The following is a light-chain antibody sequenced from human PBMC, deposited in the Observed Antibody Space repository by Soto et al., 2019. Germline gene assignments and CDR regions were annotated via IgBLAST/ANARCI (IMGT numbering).Light chain of an antibody. V-gene: IGLV2-14*01. Sequence: QSALTQPASVSGSPGQSIAISCTGTSSDVGGYNYVSWYQQHPGKAPKLLIYDVSNRPSGVSNRFSGSQSGNTASLTISGLQTEDEADYYCSSYTSSSTQYVFGTGTKLTVL. CDR3: SSYTSSSTQYV. CDR1: SSDVGGYNY. J-gene: IGLJ1*01. CDR2: DVS.